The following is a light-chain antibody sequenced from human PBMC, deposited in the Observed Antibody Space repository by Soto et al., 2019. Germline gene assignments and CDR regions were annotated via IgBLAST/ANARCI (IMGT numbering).Light chain of an antibody. CDR3: QQYNSWPIT. V-gene: IGKV3-20*01. Sequence: EIVLTRSPGTLSLSPGERATLSCRASQSVTSSYLAWYQQKPGQAPRLLIYGASSRATDIPDRFSGSGSGTEFTLTISGLQSEDFAVYYCQQYNSWPITFGQGTRLEIK. CDR2: GAS. J-gene: IGKJ5*01. CDR1: QSVTSSY.